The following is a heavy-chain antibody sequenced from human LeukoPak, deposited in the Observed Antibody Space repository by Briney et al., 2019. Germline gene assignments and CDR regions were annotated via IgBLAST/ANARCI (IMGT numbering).Heavy chain of an antibody. D-gene: IGHD3-10*01. J-gene: IGHJ6*02. CDR3: AKWGVYYGMDV. Sequence: PGGSLRLSCAASGFIFSNYGVLWVRQAPGKGLEWVAVISYNGAYRYHADSVKGRFTISKDNSKNMLYLQMSSLRAEDTAVYYCAKWGVYYGMDVWGQGTTVTVSS. CDR1: GFIFSNYG. V-gene: IGHV3-30*18. CDR2: ISYNGAYR.